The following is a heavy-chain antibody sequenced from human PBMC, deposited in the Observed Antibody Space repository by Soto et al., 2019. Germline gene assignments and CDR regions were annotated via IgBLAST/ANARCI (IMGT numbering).Heavy chain of an antibody. CDR3: ARAMGDYIADLDP. CDR1: GGTFSNYG. V-gene: IGHV1-69*14. D-gene: IGHD6-13*01. Sequence: QVQLVQSGAEVKKPGSSMKVSCKASGGTFSNYGISWVRQAPGQGLEWMGGIIPMFGTTNYAQKFQGRVTVTGNKSTNKAYMELSSLRSEDTAIYYCARAMGDYIADLDPWGQGTLVTVSS. J-gene: IGHJ5*02. CDR2: IIPMFGTT.